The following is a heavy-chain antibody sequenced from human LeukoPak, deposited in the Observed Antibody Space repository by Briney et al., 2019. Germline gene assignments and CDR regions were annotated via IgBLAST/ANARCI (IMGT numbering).Heavy chain of an antibody. V-gene: IGHV3-11*01. CDR1: GFSFSDYY. D-gene: IGHD6-25*01. Sequence: GGSLRLSCAASGFSFSDYYMNWIRQAPGKGLEWVSYSSSSGSSTYYADSVKGRFTISRDYAKNALFLQMNSLRAEDTAVYYCTAAPNTTPGSLGHWGQGTLVTVSS. J-gene: IGHJ4*02. CDR3: TAAPNTTPGSLGH. CDR2: SSSSGSST.